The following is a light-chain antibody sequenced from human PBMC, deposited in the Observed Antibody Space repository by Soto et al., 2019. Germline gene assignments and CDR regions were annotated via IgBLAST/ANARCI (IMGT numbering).Light chain of an antibody. Sequence: IVMTQSPATLSVSPGERATLSCRASQSVGRSLAWYQQKPGQAPRLLMYGTSARATGIPATFSGSGSGTEFTLTISSLQSEDFAVYYCQQYGSSPRTFGQGTKVEIK. CDR3: QQYGSSPRT. J-gene: IGKJ1*01. CDR2: GTS. CDR1: QSVGRS. V-gene: IGKV3-15*01.